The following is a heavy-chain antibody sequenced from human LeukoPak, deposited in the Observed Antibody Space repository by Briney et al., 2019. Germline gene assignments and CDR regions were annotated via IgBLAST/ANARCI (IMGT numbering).Heavy chain of an antibody. CDR3: ARSLYYYDSSGYYQDWFDP. Sequence: PGGSLRLSCAASGFTFSSYSMTWVRQAPGKGLEWVSYISLSSTTIYYADSVKGRFTISRDDAKNSLYLQMNSLRDEDTAVYYCARSLYYYDSSGYYQDWFDPWGQGTLVTVSS. V-gene: IGHV3-48*02. CDR2: ISLSSTTI. CDR1: GFTFSSYS. D-gene: IGHD3-22*01. J-gene: IGHJ5*02.